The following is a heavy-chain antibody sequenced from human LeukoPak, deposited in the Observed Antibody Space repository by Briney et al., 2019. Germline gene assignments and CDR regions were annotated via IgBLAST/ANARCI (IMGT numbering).Heavy chain of an antibody. CDR3: ARDPRSGSYFDY. CDR2: ISQDGSEK. V-gene: IGHV3-7*01. CDR1: GFTFSTYW. J-gene: IGHJ4*02. D-gene: IGHD1-26*01. Sequence: GGSLRLSCAASGFTFSTYWMSWVRQAPGKGLEYVANISQDGSEKYYVDSVKGRFTVSRHNAKNSLYLQMNSLRAEDTAVYYCARDPRSGSYFDYWGQGTLVTVFS.